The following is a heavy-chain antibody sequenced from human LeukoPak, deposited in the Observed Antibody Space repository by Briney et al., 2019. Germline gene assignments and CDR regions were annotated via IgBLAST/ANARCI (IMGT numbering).Heavy chain of an antibody. CDR1: GYTFTGYY. D-gene: IGHD1-14*01. CDR3: ARLLNPRVRALDY. J-gene: IGHJ4*02. V-gene: IGHV1-2*02. CDR2: INPNSGGT. Sequence: ASVKVSCKASGYTFTGYYMHWVRQAPGQGLEWMGWINPNSGGTNYAQKFQGRVTMTRDTSISTAYMELSRLRSDDTAVYYCARLLNPRVRALDYWGQGTLVTVSS.